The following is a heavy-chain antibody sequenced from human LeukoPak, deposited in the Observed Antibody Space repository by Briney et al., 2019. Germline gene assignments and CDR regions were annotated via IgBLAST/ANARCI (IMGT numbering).Heavy chain of an antibody. CDR2: IYPGDSDT. CDR1: GYSFTNYW. V-gene: IGHV5-51*01. J-gene: IGHJ6*03. CDR3: ARGPYCSTASCLSPYYCYYMDV. Sequence: GESLKISCKGSGYSFTNYWIGWVRQMPGKGLEWMGIIYPGDSDTRYSPSFQGQVTVSADKSISTAYLQWSSLKASDTAMYYCARGPYCSTASCLSPYYCYYMDVWGKGTTVTVSS. D-gene: IGHD2-2*01.